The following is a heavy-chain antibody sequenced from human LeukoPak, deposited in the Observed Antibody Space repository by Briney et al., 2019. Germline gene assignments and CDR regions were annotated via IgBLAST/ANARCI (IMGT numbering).Heavy chain of an antibody. V-gene: IGHV1-58*01. J-gene: IGHJ6*02. CDR1: GFTFTSSA. D-gene: IGHD3-3*01. CDR2: IVVGSGST. CDR3: AAEAITIFGEPPSMDV. Sequence: SVKVSCKASGFTFTSSAVRWVRQARGQRLEWIGWIVVGSGSTNYAQKLQERVTITRDMSTSTAYMELSSLRSEDTAVYYCAAEAITIFGEPPSMDVWGQGTTVTVSS.